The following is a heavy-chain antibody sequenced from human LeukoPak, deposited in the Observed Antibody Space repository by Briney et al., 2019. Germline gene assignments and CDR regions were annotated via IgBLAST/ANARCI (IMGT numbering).Heavy chain of an antibody. Sequence: SETLSLTCTVSGGSISSSSYYWGWIRQPPGKGLEWIGSIYYSGNTYYNPSLKSRVTISVDTSKNQFSLKLSSVTAADTAVYYCARGSSWNFVFDYWGQGTLVTVSS. CDR3: ARGSSWNFVFDY. CDR2: IYYSGNT. D-gene: IGHD6-13*01. CDR1: GGSISSSSYY. J-gene: IGHJ4*02. V-gene: IGHV4-39*01.